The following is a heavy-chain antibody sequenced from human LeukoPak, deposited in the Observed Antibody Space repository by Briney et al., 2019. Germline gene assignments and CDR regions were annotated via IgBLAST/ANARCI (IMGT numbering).Heavy chain of an antibody. CDR3: AKRALLGELSNWFDP. V-gene: IGHV3-23*01. CDR2: ISDSGGNT. Sequence: GGSLRLSCAASGFTFSRYAMIWVRQAPGKGLEWVSFISDSGGNTYYSDSVKGRFTISRDNSKNTLYLQMNNLRAEDTAVYHCAKRALLGELSNWFDPWGQGTLVTVSS. D-gene: IGHD3-10*01. J-gene: IGHJ5*02. CDR1: GFTFSRYA.